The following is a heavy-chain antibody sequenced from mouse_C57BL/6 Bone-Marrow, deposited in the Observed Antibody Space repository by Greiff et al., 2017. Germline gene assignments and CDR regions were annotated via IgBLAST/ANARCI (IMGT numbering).Heavy chain of an antibody. V-gene: IGHV5-4*03. D-gene: IGHD1-1*01. CDR2: ISDGGSYT. CDR1: GFTFSSYA. CDR3: ARGYYYGSSYGWFAY. Sequence: EVNLVESGGGLVKPGGSLKLSCAASGFTFSSYAMSWVRQTPEKRLEWVATISDGGSYTYYPDNVKGRFTISRDNAKNNLYLQMSHLKSEDTAMYYCARGYYYGSSYGWFAYWGQGTLVTVSA. J-gene: IGHJ3*01.